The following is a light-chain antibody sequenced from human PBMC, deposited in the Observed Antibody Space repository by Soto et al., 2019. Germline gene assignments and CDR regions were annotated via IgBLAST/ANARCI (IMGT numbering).Light chain of an antibody. CDR1: SSNIGSDT. Sequence: QSVLTQPPSVSGTPGQRVTISCSGSSSNIGSDTGKCYQHLPGTAPKLLIHGNDQRPSGVPDRFSGSKSGTSASLAISGLQAENEADYDCATWDDSLNGYVFGTGTKVTVL. V-gene: IGLV1-44*01. CDR2: GND. J-gene: IGLJ1*01. CDR3: ATWDDSLNGYV.